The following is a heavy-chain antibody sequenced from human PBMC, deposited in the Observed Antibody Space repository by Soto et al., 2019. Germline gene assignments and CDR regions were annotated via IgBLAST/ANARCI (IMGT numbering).Heavy chain of an antibody. Sequence: QVTLKESGPVLLNPTETLTLSCTVSGFSLSNARMGVSWIRQPPGKALEWLAHIFSNDEKSYSTSLKRRLTNSKDTSKSQVVLTITNMDPVDTATYSCARIPGTVVATGAFDIWGQGTMVTVSS. CDR2: IFSNDEK. V-gene: IGHV2-26*01. D-gene: IGHD1-1*01. CDR1: GFSLSNARMG. J-gene: IGHJ3*02. CDR3: ARIPGTVVATGAFDI.